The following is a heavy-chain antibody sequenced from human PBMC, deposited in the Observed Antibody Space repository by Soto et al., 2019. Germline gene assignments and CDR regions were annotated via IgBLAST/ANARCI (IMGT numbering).Heavy chain of an antibody. V-gene: IGHV4-30-2*01. D-gene: IGHD3-10*01. Sequence: PSETLSLTCAVSGGSISSGGYSWSWIRQPPGKGLEWIRYIYHSESTYYNPSLKRRVTISVDSSKNQFSLKLSPVTAADTAVYYCVREWGVIRSWFDHWGQGTLVTVSS. CDR3: VREWGVIRSWFDH. CDR1: GGSISSGGYS. J-gene: IGHJ5*02. CDR2: IYHSEST.